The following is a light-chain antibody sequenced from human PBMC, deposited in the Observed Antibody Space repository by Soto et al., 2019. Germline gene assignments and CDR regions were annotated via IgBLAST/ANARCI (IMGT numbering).Light chain of an antibody. J-gene: IGLJ3*02. V-gene: IGLV2-8*01. Sequence: QSVLTQPPSASGSPGQSVTISCTGTSSDVGAYNYVSWYQQHAGKAPKLVIYEVTKRPSGVPDRFSGSKSANTASLTVSGLQAEVEADYYCSSFAASNTWVFGGGTKVTVL. CDR3: SSFAASNTWV. CDR2: EVT. CDR1: SSDVGAYNY.